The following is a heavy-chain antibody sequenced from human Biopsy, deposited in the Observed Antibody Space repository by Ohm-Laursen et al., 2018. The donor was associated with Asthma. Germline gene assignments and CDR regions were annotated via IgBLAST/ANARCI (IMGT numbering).Heavy chain of an antibody. J-gene: IGHJ6*02. CDR1: SGSGGYMRSGNYY. CDR2: IYYSGTT. D-gene: IGHD6-13*01. CDR3: VRGSSSWHHGPFHYYYGLDV. Sequence: GTLSLTWSLSSGSGGYMRSGNYYWGWIRQPPGKGLEWIGNIYYSGTTYYNPSLESRVTVSADTSKNQFSLKLTSVTAADTAVYYCVRGSSSWHHGPFHYYYGLDVWGQGTTATASS. V-gene: IGHV4-39*01.